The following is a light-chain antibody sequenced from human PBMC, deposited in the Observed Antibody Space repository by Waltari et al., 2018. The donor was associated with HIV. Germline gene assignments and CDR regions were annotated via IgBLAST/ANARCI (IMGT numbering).Light chain of an antibody. J-gene: IGKJ2*01. CDR2: GAS. Sequence: EIVLTQSPGNLSLSPGERATLSCRASQSVSSNYLAWYQQKPGQAPRLLIYGASSRPTGIPDRFSGSGSGTDFTLTISRLEPEDFAVYYCQQYGSSPYTFGQGTKLEIK. CDR3: QQYGSSPYT. CDR1: QSVSSNY. V-gene: IGKV3-20*01.